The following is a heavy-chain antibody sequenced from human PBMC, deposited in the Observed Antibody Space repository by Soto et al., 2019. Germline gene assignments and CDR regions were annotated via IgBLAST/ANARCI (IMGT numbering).Heavy chain of an antibody. CDR1: GFTFSGYW. J-gene: IGHJ5*01. CDR2: IMKDGGVK. V-gene: IGHV3-7*01. Sequence: EVQLVESGGGLVQPGGSLRLSCAASGFTFSGYWMGWVRQAPGKGLEWVASIMKDGGVKKYVDSVQGRFTISRDNARNSFFLKMNSRRAEDTAVYYGARDGASSRPDSWGQEPLATFPS. D-gene: IGHD4-17*01. CDR3: ARDGASSRPDS.